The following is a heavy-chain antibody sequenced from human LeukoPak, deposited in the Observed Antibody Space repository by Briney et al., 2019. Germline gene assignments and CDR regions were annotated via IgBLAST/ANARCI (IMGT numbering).Heavy chain of an antibody. CDR3: ARSVGYCSSSSCYRPNWFDP. Sequence: ASVKVSCKASGYTFTDYYMHWVRQAPGQGLGWMGWINPNRGDTNYAQKFQGRVTMTRDTSISTAYMELTRLRSDDTAVYYCARSVGYCSSSSCYRPNWFDPWGQGTLVTVSS. CDR1: GYTFTDYY. V-gene: IGHV1-2*02. CDR2: INPNRGDT. D-gene: IGHD2-2*01. J-gene: IGHJ5*02.